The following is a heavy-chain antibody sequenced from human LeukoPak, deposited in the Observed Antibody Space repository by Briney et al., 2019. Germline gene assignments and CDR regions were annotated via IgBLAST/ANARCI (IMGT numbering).Heavy chain of an antibody. D-gene: IGHD6-13*01. V-gene: IGHV4-59*01. CDR1: GGSISSYY. Sequence: SETLSLTCPVSGGSISSYYWSWIRQPPGKGLAWIGYIYYSRTTNYNPSLKSRVTISVDTSKNQFSLKLSSVTAADTAVYYCARGVYIAAAQYGYWGQGTLVTVSS. J-gene: IGHJ4*02. CDR3: ARGVYIAAAQYGY. CDR2: IYYSRTT.